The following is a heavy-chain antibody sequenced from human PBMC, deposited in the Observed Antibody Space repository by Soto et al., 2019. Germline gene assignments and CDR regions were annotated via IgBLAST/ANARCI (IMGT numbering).Heavy chain of an antibody. CDR2: IYYSGST. CDR1: GGSMSSGDYF. J-gene: IGHJ5*02. V-gene: IGHV4-30-4*01. Sequence: SETLSLTCTVSGGSMSSGDYFWSWNRQPPGKGLEWIGDIYYSGSTCYNPSLKSRVTISVDTSKKQFSLKPSSVTAADTAVYYCARHIVGVPASKGLSWFDPWGQGTLVTVSS. CDR3: ARHIVGVPASKGLSWFDP. D-gene: IGHD2-2*01.